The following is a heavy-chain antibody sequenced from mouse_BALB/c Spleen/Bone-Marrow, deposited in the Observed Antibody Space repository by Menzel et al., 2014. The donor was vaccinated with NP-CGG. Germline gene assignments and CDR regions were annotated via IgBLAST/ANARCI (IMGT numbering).Heavy chain of an antibody. J-gene: IGHJ3*01. D-gene: IGHD4-1*01. V-gene: IGHV1-26*01. CDR2: INPTNGGT. Sequence: VQQQQSGPELVKPGASVKISCKTSGYTFTECPMHWVRQNHGKSLEWIGGINPTNGGTSDNQKFKGEATLTVDKSSSTAYMELRSLTSEDSAVYYCARGLTGGFAYWGQGTLVTVSA. CDR3: ARGLTGGFAY. CDR1: GYTFTECP.